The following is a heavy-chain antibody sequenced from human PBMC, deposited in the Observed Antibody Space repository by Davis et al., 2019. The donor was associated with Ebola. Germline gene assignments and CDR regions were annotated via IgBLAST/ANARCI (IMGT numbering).Heavy chain of an antibody. D-gene: IGHD3-22*01. CDR2: IYYSGST. J-gene: IGHJ6*02. CDR3: ARGEPTYYYDSSGYYRVTTGMDV. Sequence: SETLSLTCTVSGGSISSSSYYWGWIRQPPGKGLEWIGSIYYSGSTYYNPSLKSRVTISVDTSKNQFSLKLSSVTAADTAVYYCARGEPTYYYDSSGYYRVTTGMDVWGQGTTVTVSS. V-gene: IGHV4-39*07. CDR1: GGSISSSSYY.